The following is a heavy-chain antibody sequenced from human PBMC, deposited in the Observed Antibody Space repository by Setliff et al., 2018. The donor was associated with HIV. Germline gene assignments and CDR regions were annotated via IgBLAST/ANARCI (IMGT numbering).Heavy chain of an antibody. D-gene: IGHD4-17*01. V-gene: IGHV4-34*01. Sequence: PSETLSLTCAVYGGSFSGYYWSWIRQPPGKGLEWIGYIYYSGSSYYNPSLKSRVTISLDTSKNQFSLKLSSVTTADTAVYYCARESPHGGDYILTTYYMDVWGKGTTVTVSS. CDR3: ARESPHGGDYILTTYYMDV. CDR2: IYYSGSS. CDR1: GGSFSGYY. J-gene: IGHJ6*03.